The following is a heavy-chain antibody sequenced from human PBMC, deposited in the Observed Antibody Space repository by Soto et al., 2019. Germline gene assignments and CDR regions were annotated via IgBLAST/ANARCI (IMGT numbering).Heavy chain of an antibody. CDR1: GYPFTSYY. D-gene: IGHD2-15*01. V-gene: IGHV1-46*01. J-gene: IGHJ4*02. Sequence: ASVKVSCKASGYPFTSYYMHWVRQAPGQGLEWMGIINPSGGSTSYAQKFQGRVTMTRDTSTSTVYMELSSLRSEDTAVYYCARGRCSGGSCYSGFWHWGQGTLVTVSS. CDR3: ARGRCSGGSCYSGFWH. CDR2: INPSGGST.